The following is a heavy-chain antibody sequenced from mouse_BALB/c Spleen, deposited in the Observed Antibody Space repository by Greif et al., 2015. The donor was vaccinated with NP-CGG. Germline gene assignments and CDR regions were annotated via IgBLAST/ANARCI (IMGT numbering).Heavy chain of an antibody. V-gene: IGHV2-2*02. CDR1: GFSLTSYG. CDR2: IWSGGST. J-gene: IGHJ2*01. Sequence: VQLQHSGPGLVQPSQSLSITCTVSGFSLTSYGVHWVRQSPGKGLEWLGVIWSGGSTDYNAAFISRLSISKDNSKSQVFFKMNSLQANDTAIYYCARGATAMYYFDYWGQGTTLTVSS. D-gene: IGHD1-2*01. CDR3: ARGATAMYYFDY.